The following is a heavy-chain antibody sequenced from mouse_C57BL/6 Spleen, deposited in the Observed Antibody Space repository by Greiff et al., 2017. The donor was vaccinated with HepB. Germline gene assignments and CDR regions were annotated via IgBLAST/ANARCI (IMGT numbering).Heavy chain of an antibody. CDR2: IDPNSGGT. J-gene: IGHJ1*03. Sequence: QQSCKASGYTFTSYWMHWVKQRPGRGLEWIGRIDPNSGGTKYNEKFKSKATLTVDKPSSTAYMQLSSLTSEDSAVYYCARGDYYGSSYGWYFDVWGTGTTVTVSS. CDR3: ARGDYYGSSYGWYFDV. CDR1: GYTFTSYW. V-gene: IGHV1-72*01. D-gene: IGHD1-1*01.